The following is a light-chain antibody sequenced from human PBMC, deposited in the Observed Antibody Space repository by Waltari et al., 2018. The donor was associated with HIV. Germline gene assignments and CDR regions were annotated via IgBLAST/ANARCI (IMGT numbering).Light chain of an antibody. V-gene: IGLV2-14*01. Sequence: QSALTQPASVSGSPGQSITIPCPGTSSDVGGYNYVSWYQQHPSKAPKRMIYDVSNRPSGVSNRFSGSKSGNTASLTISGLQAEDEADYYCSSYTSSSTLVFGGGTKLTVL. CDR3: SSYTSSSTLV. J-gene: IGLJ2*01. CDR2: DVS. CDR1: SSDVGGYNY.